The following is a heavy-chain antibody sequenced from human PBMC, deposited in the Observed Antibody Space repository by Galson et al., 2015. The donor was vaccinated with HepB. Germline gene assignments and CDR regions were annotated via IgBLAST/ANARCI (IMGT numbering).Heavy chain of an antibody. Sequence: SLRLSCAASGFTFSSYAMHWVRQAPGKGLEWVAVISYDGSNKYYADSVKGRFTISRDNSKNTLYLQMNSLRAEDTAVYYCARGTSTKPLLVHYFDYWGQGTLVTVSS. CDR1: GFTFSSYA. CDR2: ISYDGSNK. V-gene: IGHV3-30-3*01. D-gene: IGHD6-6*01. CDR3: ARGTSTKPLLVHYFDY. J-gene: IGHJ4*02.